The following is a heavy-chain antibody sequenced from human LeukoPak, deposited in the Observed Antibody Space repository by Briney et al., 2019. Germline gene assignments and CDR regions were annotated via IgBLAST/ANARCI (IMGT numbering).Heavy chain of an antibody. V-gene: IGHV3-23*01. J-gene: IGHJ4*02. Sequence: GGSLRLSCAASGFTFSSCAMSWVRQAPGTGLEWVSTISGSGGSTNYADSVKGRFTISRDNSKNTLYLQMNSLRAEYTAVYYCSVEAATPGAFDSWGQGTLVTVSS. CDR2: ISGSGGST. CDR3: SVEAATPGAFDS. D-gene: IGHD2-15*01. CDR1: GFTFSSCA.